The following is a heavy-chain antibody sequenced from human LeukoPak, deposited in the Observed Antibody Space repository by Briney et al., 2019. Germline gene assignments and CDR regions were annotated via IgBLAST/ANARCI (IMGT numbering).Heavy chain of an antibody. CDR2: ISYDGSNK. CDR3: ARDQIIVATILDYYYGMDV. CDR1: GFTFSSCP. D-gene: IGHD5-12*01. V-gene: IGHV3-30-3*01. J-gene: IGHJ6*02. Sequence: GGSLRLSCAASGFTFSSCPMHWVRQALGKGLEWVAIISYDGSNKYYADSVKGRFTISRDNSKNTLYLQMNSLRAEDTAVYYCARDQIIVATILDYYYGMDVWGQGTTVTVSS.